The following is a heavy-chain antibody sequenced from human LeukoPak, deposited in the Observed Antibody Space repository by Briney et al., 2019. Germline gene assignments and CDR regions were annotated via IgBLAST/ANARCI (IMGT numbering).Heavy chain of an antibody. Sequence: GGSLRLSCAASGITFSSYAMNWVRQAPGKGLEWVSAISGGGNSTYYADSVKGRLTISRDNSKNTLYLHMNGLRAEDTAEYYCAKDGSTDYCDYFDAFDIWGQGTMVTVSS. CDR2: ISGGGNST. CDR3: AKDGSTDYCDYFDAFDI. D-gene: IGHD4-17*01. CDR1: GITFSSYA. J-gene: IGHJ3*02. V-gene: IGHV3-23*01.